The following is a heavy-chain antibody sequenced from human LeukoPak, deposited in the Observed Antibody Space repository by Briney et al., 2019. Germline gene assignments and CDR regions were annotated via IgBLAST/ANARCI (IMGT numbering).Heavy chain of an antibody. V-gene: IGHV3-66*02. D-gene: IGHD6-19*01. J-gene: IGHJ4*02. CDR1: GFTVSSNY. CDR3: ARDLTRSGWKPAYFDY. CDR2: IYSGGST. Sequence: GGSLRLSCAASGFTVSSNYMSWVRQAPGKGLEWVSVIYSGGSTYYADSVKGRFTISRDNSKNTLYLQMNSLRAEDTAVYYCARDLTRSGWKPAYFDYWGREPWSPSPQ.